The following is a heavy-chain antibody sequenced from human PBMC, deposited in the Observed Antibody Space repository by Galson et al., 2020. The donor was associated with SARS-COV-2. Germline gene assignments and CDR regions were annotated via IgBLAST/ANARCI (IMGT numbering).Heavy chain of an antibody. J-gene: IGHJ4*02. CDR2: IYYSGST. CDR3: ARDDYNWNDFDY. D-gene: IGHD1-1*01. V-gene: IGHV4-39*07. CDR1: GGSISSSSYY. Sequence: SETLSLTCTVSGGSISSSSYYWGWIRQPPGTGLEWIGSIYYSGSTYYNPSLKSRVTISVDTSKNQFSLKLSSVTAADTAVYYSARDDYNWNDFDYWGQGTLVTVSS.